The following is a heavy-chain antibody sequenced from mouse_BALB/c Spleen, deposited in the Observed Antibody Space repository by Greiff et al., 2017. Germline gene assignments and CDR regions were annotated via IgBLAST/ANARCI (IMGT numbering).Heavy chain of an antibody. V-gene: IGHV1-54*01. CDR3: ARRGYYGSNYAMDD. J-gene: IGHJ4*01. CDR2: INPGSGGT. Sequence: VQLQQSGAELVRPGTSVKVSCKASGYAFTNYLIEWVKQRPGQGLEWIGVINPGSGGTNYNEKFKGKATLTADKSSSTAYMQLSSLTSDDSAVYFCARRGYYGSNYAMDDWGQGTSVTVSS. D-gene: IGHD1-1*01. CDR1: GYAFTNYL.